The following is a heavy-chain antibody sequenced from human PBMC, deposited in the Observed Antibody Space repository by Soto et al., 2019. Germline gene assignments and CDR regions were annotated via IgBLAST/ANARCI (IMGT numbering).Heavy chain of an antibody. CDR2: ISGGGGST. Sequence: SCKASGGTFSSYAMSWVRQAPGKGLEWVSAISGGGGSTYYADSVKGRFTISRDNSKNTLYLQMNSLRAEDTAVYYCAKVWPSGYYSAHDYWGQGTLVTVSS. J-gene: IGHJ4*02. CDR1: GGTFSSYA. V-gene: IGHV3-23*01. CDR3: AKVWPSGYYSAHDY. D-gene: IGHD3-22*01.